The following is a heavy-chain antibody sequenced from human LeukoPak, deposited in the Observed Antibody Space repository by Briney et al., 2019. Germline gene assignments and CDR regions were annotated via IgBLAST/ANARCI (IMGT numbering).Heavy chain of an antibody. CDR2: IYSGGST. CDR1: GFTVSSNY. Sequence: PGGSLRLSCAASGFTVSSNYMSWVRQAPGKGLEWVSVIYSGGSTYYADSVTGRFTISRDNSKNTLYLQMNSLRAEDTAVYYCAKFWSTVTNYYFDYWGQGTLVTVSS. J-gene: IGHJ4*02. CDR3: AKFWSTVTNYYFDY. D-gene: IGHD4-17*01. V-gene: IGHV3-53*01.